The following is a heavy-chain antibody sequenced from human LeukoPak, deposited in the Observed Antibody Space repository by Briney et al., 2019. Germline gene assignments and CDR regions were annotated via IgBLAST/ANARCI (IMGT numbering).Heavy chain of an antibody. Sequence: SETLSLTCTVSGGSISSYYWSWIRQPPGKGLEWIGYIYYSGSTNYNPSLKSRVTISVDTSKNQFSLKLSSVTAADTAVYYCARTKFGESPNFDYWGQGTLVTVPS. CDR1: GGSISSYY. CDR2: IYYSGST. J-gene: IGHJ4*02. V-gene: IGHV4-59*08. CDR3: ARTKFGESPNFDY. D-gene: IGHD3-10*02.